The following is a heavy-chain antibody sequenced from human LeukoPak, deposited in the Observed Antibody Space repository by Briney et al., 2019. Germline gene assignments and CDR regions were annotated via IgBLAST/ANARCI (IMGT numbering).Heavy chain of an antibody. V-gene: IGHV3-74*01. CDR2: INGDGSST. D-gene: IGHD2-15*01. J-gene: IGHJ3*02. CDR3: ARGRVRGCTGGSCKDAFDI. CDR1: GFTFSNYW. Sequence: GGSLRLSCAASGFTFSNYWMHWVRQAPGKGLVWVSRINGDGSSTNYADSVKGRFTISRDNAKNTVYLQMNSLRAEDTAVYYCARGRVRGCTGGSCKDAFDIWGQGTMVTVSS.